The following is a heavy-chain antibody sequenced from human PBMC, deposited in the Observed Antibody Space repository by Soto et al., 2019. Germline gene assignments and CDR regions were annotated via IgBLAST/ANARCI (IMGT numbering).Heavy chain of an antibody. CDR1: GGTFSSYA. D-gene: IGHD2-2*01. Sequence: SVKVSCKASGGTFSSYAISWVRQAPGQGLEWMGGIIPIFGTANYAQKFQGRVTITADKSTSTAYMELSSLRSEDTAVYYCARAGSSTPHYYYYGMDVWGQGTTVTVSS. CDR2: IIPIFGTA. V-gene: IGHV1-69*06. J-gene: IGHJ6*02. CDR3: ARAGSSTPHYYYYGMDV.